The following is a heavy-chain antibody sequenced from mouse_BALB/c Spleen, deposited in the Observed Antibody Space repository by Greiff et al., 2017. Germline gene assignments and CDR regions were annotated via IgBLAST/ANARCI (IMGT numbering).Heavy chain of an antibody. V-gene: IGHV1-15*01. Sequence: QVQLQQSGAELVRPGASVTLSCKASGYTFTDYEMHWVKQTPVHGLEWIGAIDPETGGTAYNQKFKGKATLTADKSSSTAYMELRSLTSEDSAVYYCTRGSMRLPYYYAMDYWGQGTSVTVSS. D-gene: IGHD5-5*01. CDR3: TRGSMRLPYYYAMDY. J-gene: IGHJ4*01. CDR2: IDPETGGT. CDR1: GYTFTDYE.